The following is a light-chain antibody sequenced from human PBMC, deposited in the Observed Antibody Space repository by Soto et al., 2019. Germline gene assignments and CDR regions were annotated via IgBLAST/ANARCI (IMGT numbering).Light chain of an antibody. J-gene: IGKJ2*01. Sequence: IVLTQSPGTLSLSPGERAILSCRASQNFGNTFLAWYRQKPGQAPRLLIYGASNRATGTPERISVSGSGTDFTHTISRLEPEDFAVYFCQQYARSPHTFGQGTKLEIK. V-gene: IGKV3-20*01. CDR1: QNFGNTF. CDR2: GAS. CDR3: QQYARSPHT.